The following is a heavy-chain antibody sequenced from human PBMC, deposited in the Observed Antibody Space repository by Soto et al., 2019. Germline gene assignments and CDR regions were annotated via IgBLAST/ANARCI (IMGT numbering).Heavy chain of an antibody. J-gene: IGHJ4*02. CDR1: GYSFDDYW. V-gene: IGHV5-10-1*01. Sequence: RGESLKITCKGSGYSFDDYWNTWVLQKPGKGLEWMGRIDPSDSQTYYSPSLRGHVTISATKSITTVFLQWSSLRASDTAMYYCARQIYDSDTGPNFQYYFNSWGQGTPVTVSS. D-gene: IGHD3-22*01. CDR3: ARQIYDSDTGPNFQYYFNS. CDR2: IDPSDSQT.